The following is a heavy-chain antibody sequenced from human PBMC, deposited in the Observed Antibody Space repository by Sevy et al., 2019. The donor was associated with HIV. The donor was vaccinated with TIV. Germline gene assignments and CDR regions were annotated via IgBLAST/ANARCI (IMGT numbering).Heavy chain of an antibody. D-gene: IGHD2-21*01. CDR1: EFPFSDSA. CDR3: ASRVNLGMAISRPINY. Sequence: GGSLRLSCAASEFPFSDSAMHWFRQAPGKGLEWVAVISYDESRKYYVDSVKGRFTISRDNSDNMLYLQMNSLRVDDTAVYYCASRVNLGMAISRPINYWGQGTLVTVSS. J-gene: IGHJ4*02. CDR2: ISYDESRK. V-gene: IGHV3-30*03.